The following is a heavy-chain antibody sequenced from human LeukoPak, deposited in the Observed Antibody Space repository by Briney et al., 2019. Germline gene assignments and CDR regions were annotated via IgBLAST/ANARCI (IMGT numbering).Heavy chain of an antibody. CDR2: IRYDGSNK. J-gene: IGHJ4*02. CDR1: GFTFSSYG. CDR3: AKAALLLGYCSGGSCQNDY. D-gene: IGHD2-15*01. V-gene: IGHV3-30*02. Sequence: PGGSLRLSCAASGFTFSSYGMHWVRQAPGKGLEWVAFIRYDGSNKYYADSVKGRFTIPRDNSKNTLYLQMNSLRAEDTAVYYCAKAALLLGYCSGGSCQNDYWGQGTLVTVSS.